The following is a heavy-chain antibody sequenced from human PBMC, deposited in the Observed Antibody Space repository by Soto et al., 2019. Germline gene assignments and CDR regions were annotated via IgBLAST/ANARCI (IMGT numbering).Heavy chain of an antibody. Sequence: EVQLVESGGGQVQPGGSLRLSCAASGVIATAKYMNWVRQAPGGVLEWVAVIYNSGSTYHADSVEGRFTISRHDSKNTLYLQMDSLRPEDTAVYYCARANDLNAFDIWGQGTMVTVSS. CDR2: IYNSGST. D-gene: IGHD1-1*01. V-gene: IGHV3-53*04. CDR3: ARANDLNAFDI. J-gene: IGHJ3*02. CDR1: GVIATAKY.